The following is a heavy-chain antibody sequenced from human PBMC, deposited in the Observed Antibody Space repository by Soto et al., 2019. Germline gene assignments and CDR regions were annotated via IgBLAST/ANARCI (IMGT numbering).Heavy chain of an antibody. Sequence: GGSLRLSCAASGFTFSSYAMHWVRQAPGKGLAWVSVISYDGSNKYYADSVKGRLTISRDISKNTLYLQMNSMRAEDKAVYYCAREILNWNDPRRSLDPWGQGHLV. CDR3: AREILNWNDPRRSLDP. J-gene: IGHJ5*02. D-gene: IGHD1-1*01. CDR2: ISYDGSNK. CDR1: GFTFSSYA. V-gene: IGHV3-30-3*01.